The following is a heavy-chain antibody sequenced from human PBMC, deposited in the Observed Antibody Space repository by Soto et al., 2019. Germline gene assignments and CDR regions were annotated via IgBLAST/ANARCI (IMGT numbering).Heavy chain of an antibody. CDR3: ARLRLSTYSLLDH. CDR2: ISNSGST. J-gene: IGHJ4*02. D-gene: IGHD3-16*02. CDR1: GGSVSTTTHF. Sequence: PSETLSLTCTVSGGSVSTTTHFWSWIRQPPGKGLEWIGYISNSGSTNYNASLKSPVTISVDTSKNQFSLQLTSVTAADTAVYFCARLRLSTYSLLDHWGQGALVTVSS. V-gene: IGHV4-61*01.